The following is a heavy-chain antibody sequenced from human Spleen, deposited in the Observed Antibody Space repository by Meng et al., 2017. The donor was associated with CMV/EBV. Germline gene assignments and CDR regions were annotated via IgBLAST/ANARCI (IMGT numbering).Heavy chain of an antibody. V-gene: IGHV4-39*07. J-gene: IGHJ6*02. CDR3: ARDHVASGSYYYYYGMDV. CDR2: IYYSGST. D-gene: IGHD1-26*01. Sequence: GSLRLSCTVSGGSICNIDFYWGWIRQSPGKGLEWIGNIYYSGSTNYNPSFESRVTISVDTSKNQFSLKLSSVTAADTAVYYCARDHVASGSYYYYYGMDVWGQGTTVTVSS. CDR1: GGSICNIDFY.